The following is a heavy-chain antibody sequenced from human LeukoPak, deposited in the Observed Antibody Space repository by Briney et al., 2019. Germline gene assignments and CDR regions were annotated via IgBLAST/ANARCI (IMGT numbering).Heavy chain of an antibody. D-gene: IGHD1-26*01. CDR2: INHSGST. Sequence: PSETLSLTCAVYGGSFSGYYWSWIRQPPGKGLEWIGEINHSGSTNYNPSLKSRVTISVDTSKNQFSLKLSSVTAADTAVYYCARRGRRVGASYYFDYWGQGTLVTVSS. CDR1: GGSFSGYY. V-gene: IGHV4-34*01. J-gene: IGHJ4*02. CDR3: ARRGRRVGASYYFDY.